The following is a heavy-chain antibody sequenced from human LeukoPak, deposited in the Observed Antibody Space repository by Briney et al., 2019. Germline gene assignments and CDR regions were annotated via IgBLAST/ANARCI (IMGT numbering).Heavy chain of an antibody. V-gene: IGHV3-21*04. CDR2: ISSSSSYI. D-gene: IGHD5-18*01. J-gene: IGHJ4*02. CDR3: AKSSGYSQYYFDY. Sequence: GGSLRLSCAASGFTFSSYSMNWVRQAPGKGLEWVSSISSSSSYIYYADSVKGRFTISRDNAKNSLYLQMNSLRAEDTAVYYCAKSSGYSQYYFDYWGQGTLVTVSS. CDR1: GFTFSSYS.